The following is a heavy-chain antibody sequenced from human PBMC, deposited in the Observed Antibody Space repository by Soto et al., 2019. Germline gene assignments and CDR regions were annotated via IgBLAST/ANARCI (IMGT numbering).Heavy chain of an antibody. CDR3: ARDVAAAGTSAFDY. J-gene: IGHJ4*02. CDR1: GFTFSSYS. Sequence: GGSLRLSCAASGFTFSSYSMNWVRQAPGKGLEWVSSISSSSSYIYYADSVKGRFTISRDNAKNSLYLQMNSLRAEDTAVYYCARDVAAAGTSAFDYWGQGTLVTVSS. CDR2: ISSSSSYI. V-gene: IGHV3-21*01. D-gene: IGHD6-13*01.